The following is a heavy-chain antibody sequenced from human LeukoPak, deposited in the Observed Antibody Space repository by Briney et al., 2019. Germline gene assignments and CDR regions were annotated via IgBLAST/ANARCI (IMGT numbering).Heavy chain of an antibody. CDR2: ISSGGNTE. D-gene: IGHD6-13*01. CDR3: ARDREPIAAALRDS. J-gene: IGHJ4*02. CDR1: GFSFSSFE. Sequence: GGSLRLSCTASGFSFSSFEMNWVRQAPGKGLEWVSHISSGGNTEYYVDSVRGRFTMSRDNAKNLLFLQMNSLRAEDTAVYYCARDREPIAAALRDSWGQGTLVTVSS. V-gene: IGHV3-48*03.